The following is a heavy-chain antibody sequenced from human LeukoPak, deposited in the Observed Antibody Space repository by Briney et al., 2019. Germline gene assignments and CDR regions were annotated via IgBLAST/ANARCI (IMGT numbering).Heavy chain of an antibody. CDR1: GYSFTSYW. J-gene: IGHJ4*02. CDR3: AGAPALYYYDSSGYQYYFDY. CDR2: IYPGDSDT. D-gene: IGHD3-22*01. Sequence: GESLKISCKGSGYSFTSYWIGWVRQMPGKGLEWMGIIYPGDSDTRYSPSFQGQVTISADKSISTAYLQWSSLKASDTAMYYCAGAPALYYYDSSGYQYYFDYWGQGTLVTVSS. V-gene: IGHV5-51*01.